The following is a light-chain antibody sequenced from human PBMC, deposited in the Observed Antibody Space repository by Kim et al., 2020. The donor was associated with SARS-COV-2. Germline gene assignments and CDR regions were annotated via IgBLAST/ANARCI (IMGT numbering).Light chain of an antibody. CDR1: CPKIVSNY. V-gene: IGLV1-47*02. CDR2: SNN. J-gene: IGLJ2*01. Sequence: RGQRVTNACPGSCPKIVSNYVDWYVQHPGTARKLLNYSNNQRPSGFPDGCSGSKSGAAAYLAISGIQSEDEADYYCATWDDSHVVFGGETQLTVL. CDR3: ATWDDSHVV.